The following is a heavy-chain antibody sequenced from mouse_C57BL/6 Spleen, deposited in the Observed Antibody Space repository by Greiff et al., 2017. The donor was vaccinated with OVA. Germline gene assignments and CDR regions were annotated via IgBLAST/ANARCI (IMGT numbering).Heavy chain of an antibody. V-gene: IGHV1-22*01. D-gene: IGHD2-2*01. CDR2: INPNNGGT. CDR1: GYTFTDYN. J-gene: IGHJ4*01. Sequence: EVQLQQSGPELVKPGASVKMSCKASGYTFTDYNMHWVKQSHGKSLEWIGYINPNNGGTSYNQKFKGKATLTVNKSSSTAYMELRSLTSEDSAVYYCARGGYEIYYAMDYWGQGTSVTVAS. CDR3: ARGGYEIYYAMDY.